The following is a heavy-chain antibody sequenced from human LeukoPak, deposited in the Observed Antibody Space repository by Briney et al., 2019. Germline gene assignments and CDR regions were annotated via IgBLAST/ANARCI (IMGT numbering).Heavy chain of an antibody. CDR2: INTNTGNP. V-gene: IGHV7-4-1*02. CDR1: GYTFTSYA. D-gene: IGHD3-10*01. Sequence: ASVKVSCKASGYTFTSYAMNWVRQAPGQGLEWMGWINTNTGNPTYAQGFTGRFVFSLDTSVSTAYLQISSLKAEDTAVYYCARDLSSRGYYYYMDVWGKGTTVTVSS. J-gene: IGHJ6*03. CDR3: ARDLSSRGYYYYMDV.